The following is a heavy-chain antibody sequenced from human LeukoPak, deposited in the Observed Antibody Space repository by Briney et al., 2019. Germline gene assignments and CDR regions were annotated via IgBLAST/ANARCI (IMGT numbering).Heavy chain of an antibody. J-gene: IGHJ4*02. Sequence: PGGSLRLSCAASGFTFNTYGMHWVRQAPGKGLEWVAVISYDASNKNYADPVKGRFTISRDYSKNTVYLQMNSLRAEDTAVYSCAKGVGGYTIGYYFDYWGQGTPVTVSS. V-gene: IGHV3-30*18. CDR2: ISYDASNK. CDR1: GFTFNTYG. CDR3: AKGVGGYTIGYYFDY. D-gene: IGHD5-18*01.